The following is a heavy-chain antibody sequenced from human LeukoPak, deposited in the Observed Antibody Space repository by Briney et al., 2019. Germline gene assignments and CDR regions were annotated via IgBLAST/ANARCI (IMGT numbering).Heavy chain of an antibody. CDR1: GFTFSNYV. Sequence: GGSLRLSCAASGFTFSNYVMSWVRQAPGKGLEWVSYINHNGEMIFYPDFVKGRFAISRDNAKNSLYLQMNSLRDEDTAVYYCARDNDWAFHYWGQGTLVTVSS. J-gene: IGHJ4*02. V-gene: IGHV3-48*02. D-gene: IGHD3-9*01. CDR3: ARDNDWAFHY. CDR2: INHNGEMI.